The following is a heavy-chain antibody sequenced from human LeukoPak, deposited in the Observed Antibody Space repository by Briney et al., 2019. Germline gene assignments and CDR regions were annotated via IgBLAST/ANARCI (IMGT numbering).Heavy chain of an antibody. CDR2: ISSSSSGI. J-gene: IGHJ4*02. D-gene: IGHD2-21*01. V-gene: IGHV3-48*01. CDR1: GFTFSSYS. Sequence: GGSLRLSCAASGFTFSSYSMNWVRQAPGKGLEWVSFISSSSSGIYYADSVKGRFTISRDNAKNSLYLQMNSLRADDAAVYFCAKAPVTSCRGAYCYPFDSWGQGTLVTVSS. CDR3: AKAPVTSCRGAYCYPFDS.